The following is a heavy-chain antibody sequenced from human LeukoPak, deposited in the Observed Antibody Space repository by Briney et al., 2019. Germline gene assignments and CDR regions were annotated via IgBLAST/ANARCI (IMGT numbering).Heavy chain of an antibody. V-gene: IGHV1-2*02. Sequence: ASVKVSCKASGYTFTGYYMHWVRQAPGQGLEWMGWINPNSGGTNYAQKFQGRVTMTRDTSISTAYMELSRLRSDDTAVYYCASADIVVVPAVWRFDPWGQGTLVTVSS. D-gene: IGHD2-2*01. CDR2: INPNSGGT. CDR1: GYTFTGYY. J-gene: IGHJ5*02. CDR3: ASADIVVVPAVWRFDP.